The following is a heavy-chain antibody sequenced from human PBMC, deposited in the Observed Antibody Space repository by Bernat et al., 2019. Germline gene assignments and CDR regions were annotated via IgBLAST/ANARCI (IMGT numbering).Heavy chain of an antibody. Sequence: QVQLQESGPGLVKPSETLSLTCAVSGGSISSGGYSWSWIRQPPGKGLEWIGYIYHSGSTYYNPSLKSRVTISVDRSKNQFSLKLSSVTAADTAVYYCARGQQLVNWYFDLWGRGTLVTVSS. V-gene: IGHV4-30-2*01. CDR1: GGSISSGGYS. D-gene: IGHD6-13*01. CDR3: ARGQQLVNWYFDL. CDR2: IYHSGST. J-gene: IGHJ2*01.